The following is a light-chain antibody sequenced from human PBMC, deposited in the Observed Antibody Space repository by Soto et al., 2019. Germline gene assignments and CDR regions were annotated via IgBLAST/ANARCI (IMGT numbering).Light chain of an antibody. CDR1: QSVSNNY. CDR3: QQYGSSPRT. Sequence: EIVLTQSPGTLSLSPGERATLSCRASQSVSNNYLAWYQQKPGQAPRLLIYGASSRATGIPDRFSGGGSGAEFTLTISRLEPEDFAVYYCQQYGSSPRTFGGGTKVEIK. V-gene: IGKV3-20*01. CDR2: GAS. J-gene: IGKJ4*01.